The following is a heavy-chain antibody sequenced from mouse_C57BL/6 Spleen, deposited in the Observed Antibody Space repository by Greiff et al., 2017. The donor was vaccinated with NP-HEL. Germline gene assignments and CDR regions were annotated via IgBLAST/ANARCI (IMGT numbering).Heavy chain of an antibody. CDR3: ARKLLDYAMDY. CDR1: GFTFSSYT. J-gene: IGHJ4*01. Sequence: EVQGVESGGGLVKPGGSLKLSCAASGFTFSSYTMSWVRQTPEKRLEWVATISGGGGNTYYPDSVKGRFTISRDNAKNTLYLQMSSLRSEDTALYYCARKLLDYAMDYWGQGTSVTVSS. V-gene: IGHV5-9*01. D-gene: IGHD1-1*01. CDR2: ISGGGGNT.